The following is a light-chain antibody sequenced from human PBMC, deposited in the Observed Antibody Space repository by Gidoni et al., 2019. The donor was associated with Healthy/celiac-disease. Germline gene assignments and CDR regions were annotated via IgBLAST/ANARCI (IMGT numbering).Light chain of an antibody. CDR1: SGYSNYK. V-gene: IGLV9-49*01. Sequence: QPVLTQPPSASASLVASVTLTCTLSSGYSNYKVDWYQQRPGKGPRFVMRVGTGGIVGSKGDGIPDRFSVLGSGLNRYLTIKNIQEEDESDYHCGADHGSGSNFVSWVFGGGTKLTVL. CDR3: GADHGSGSNFVSWV. J-gene: IGLJ3*02. CDR2: VGTGGIVG.